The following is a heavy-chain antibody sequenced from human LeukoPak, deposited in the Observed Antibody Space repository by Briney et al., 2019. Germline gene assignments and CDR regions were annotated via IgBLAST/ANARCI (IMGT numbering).Heavy chain of an antibody. CDR2: ISSDGSNK. D-gene: IGHD3-3*01. V-gene: IGHV3-30*03. J-gene: IGHJ3*02. Sequence: PGGSLRLSCAASGFTFSSYGMSWVRQAPGKGLEWVTVISSDGSNKYYADSVKGRFTISRDNSKNTLDLQMNSLRAEDTAVYYCARGPSARFFGVAKGAFDIWGQGTMVTVSS. CDR3: ARGPSARFFGVAKGAFDI. CDR1: GFTFSSYG.